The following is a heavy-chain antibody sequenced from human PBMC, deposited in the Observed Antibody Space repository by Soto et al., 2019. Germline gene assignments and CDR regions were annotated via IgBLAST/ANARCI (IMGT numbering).Heavy chain of an antibody. CDR1: GGSISSGGYS. CDR2: IYHSGST. V-gene: IGHV4-30-2*01. D-gene: IGHD1-7*01. J-gene: IGHJ6*02. CDR3: ARGTLTMDV. Sequence: SETLSLTCAVPGGSISSGGYSWSWIRQPPGKGLEWIGYIYHSGSTYYNPSLKSRVTISVDRSKNQFSLKLSSVTAADTAVYYCARGTLTMDVWGQGTTVTLSS.